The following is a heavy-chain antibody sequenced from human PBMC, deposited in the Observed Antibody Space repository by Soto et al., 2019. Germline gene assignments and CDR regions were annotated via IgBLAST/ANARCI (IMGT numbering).Heavy chain of an antibody. CDR2: LIPVFGSP. CDR1: GGTFSKDA. CDR3: TRVLGYTFEPGKTRYYAMDV. V-gene: IGHV1-69*01. D-gene: IGHD5-18*01. Sequence: QVQLVQSGAEVKKPGSSVAVCCKTSGGTFSKDAINWVRQAPGQGLEWMGLLIPVFGSPIYAQKFQGRIRITADESTSTAFMDLISLRSEDTAVYYCTRVLGYTFEPGKTRYYAMDVWGQGTTVSVSS. J-gene: IGHJ6*02.